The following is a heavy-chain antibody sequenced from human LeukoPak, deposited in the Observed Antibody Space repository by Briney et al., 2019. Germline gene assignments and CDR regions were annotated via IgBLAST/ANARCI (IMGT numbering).Heavy chain of an antibody. D-gene: IGHD3-10*01. CDR1: GFTFSSYA. CDR3: AKDKLVRVDYFDY. J-gene: IGHJ4*02. CDR2: IYSGSST. V-gene: IGHV3-23*03. Sequence: PGGSLRLSCAASGFTFSSYAMSWVRQAPGKGLEWVSVIYSGSSTYYADSVKGRLTISRDNSKNTLYLQMNSLRVEDTAVYYCAKDKLVRVDYFDYWGQGTLVTVSS.